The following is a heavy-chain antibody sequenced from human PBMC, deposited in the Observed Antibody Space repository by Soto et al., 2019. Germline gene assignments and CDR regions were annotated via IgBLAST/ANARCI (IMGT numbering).Heavy chain of an antibody. CDR1: VYSFAGYW. V-gene: IGHV5-10-1*01. CDR2: IDPSDSQT. CDR3: ARQIYDSDSGPNFQYYFDS. D-gene: IGHD3-22*01. J-gene: IGHJ4*02. Sequence: PGESLKISCKGSVYSFAGYWITWVRQMPGKGLGWMGRIDPSDSQTYYSPSFRGHVTISAAKSITTVFLQWSSLRASDTAMYYCARQIYDSDSGPNFQYYFDSWGQGTLVTVSS.